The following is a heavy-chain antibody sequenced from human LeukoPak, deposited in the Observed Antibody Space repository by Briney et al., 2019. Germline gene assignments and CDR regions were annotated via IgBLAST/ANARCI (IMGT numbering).Heavy chain of an antibody. V-gene: IGHV4-34*01. J-gene: IGHJ4*02. CDR1: GGSFSGYY. CDR2: ISHSGST. Sequence: PTETLSLTCAVYGGSFSGYYWSWIRQPPGKGLEWIGEISHSGSTNYNPSLKSRVTISVDTSKNQFSLKLSSVTAADTAVYYCARVNIVGATSGDFDYWGQGTLVTVSS. D-gene: IGHD1-26*01. CDR3: ARVNIVGATSGDFDY.